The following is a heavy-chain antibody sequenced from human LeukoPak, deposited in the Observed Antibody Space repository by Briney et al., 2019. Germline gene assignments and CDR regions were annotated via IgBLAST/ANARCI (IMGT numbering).Heavy chain of an antibody. V-gene: IGHV3-53*01. Sequence: PGGSLRLSCAASGFTVSSNYMSWVRQAPGKGLEWVSVIYSGGSTYYADSLKGRFTISRDNSKNTLYLQMNSLRAEDTAVYYCAHPTEYSSSWYGNWFDPWGRGTLVTVSS. CDR1: GFTVSSNY. J-gene: IGHJ5*02. D-gene: IGHD6-13*01. CDR2: IYSGGST. CDR3: AHPTEYSSSWYGNWFDP.